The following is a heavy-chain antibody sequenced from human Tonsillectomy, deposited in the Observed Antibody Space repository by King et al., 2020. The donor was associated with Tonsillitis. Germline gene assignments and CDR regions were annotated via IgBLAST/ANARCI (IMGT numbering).Heavy chain of an antibody. Sequence: EVQLVESGGGLVKPGGSLRLSCAASGFTFSSYSMNWVRQAPGKGLEWVSSITSSSTYIYYADSVKGRFTISRDNAKSSLFLQMNSLGAEDTAVYYCARDNFLAYCGGDCYSLSAWGQGTLVTVSS. D-gene: IGHD2-21*02. V-gene: IGHV3-21*01. CDR1: GFTFSSYS. CDR3: ARDNFLAYCGGDCYSLSA. J-gene: IGHJ5*02. CDR2: ITSSSTYI.